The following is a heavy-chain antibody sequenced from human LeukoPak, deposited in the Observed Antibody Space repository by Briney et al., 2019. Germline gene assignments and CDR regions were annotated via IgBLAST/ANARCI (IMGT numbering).Heavy chain of an antibody. Sequence: PGGSLRLSCAASGFTFDDYGVTWVRQAPGKGLEWVSGINWNGGSTGYADSVKGRFTISRDNAENTLYLQMDSLRAEDTAVYYCARSNQADDYWGQGTLVTVSS. CDR1: GFTFDDYG. CDR3: ARSNQADDY. D-gene: IGHD1-14*01. J-gene: IGHJ4*02. V-gene: IGHV3-20*04. CDR2: INWNGGST.